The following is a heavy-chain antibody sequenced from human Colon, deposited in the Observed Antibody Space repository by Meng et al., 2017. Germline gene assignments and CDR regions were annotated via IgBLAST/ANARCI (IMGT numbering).Heavy chain of an antibody. V-gene: IGHV3-21*01. Sequence: EVRLVESGGGLVEPGGSLRLSCAASGFICNNYRMNWVRQAPGKGMEWVSVIDYGGISTYYADSVKGRFTISRDNAKNSVSLQMNNLRAEDTAVYYCVREEYDPRDFWGQGTLVTVSS. CDR1: GFICNNYR. CDR3: VREEYDPRDF. CDR2: IDYGGIST. J-gene: IGHJ4*02. D-gene: IGHD3-16*01.